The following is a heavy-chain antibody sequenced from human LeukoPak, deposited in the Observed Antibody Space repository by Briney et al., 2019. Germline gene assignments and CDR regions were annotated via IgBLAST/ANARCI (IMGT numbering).Heavy chain of an antibody. CDR2: IRYDGSNK. CDR1: GFIVNSKY. CDR3: AKGSKEVLFTRDHYMHV. Sequence: PGGSLRLSCAASGFIVNSKYMNWVRQAPGKGLEWVAFIRYDGSNKYYADSVKGRFAISRDNSKKTLYLQMNSLRAEDTAVYYCAKGSKEVLFTRDHYMHVWGKGTTVTMSS. J-gene: IGHJ6*03. D-gene: IGHD3-3*01. V-gene: IGHV3-30*02.